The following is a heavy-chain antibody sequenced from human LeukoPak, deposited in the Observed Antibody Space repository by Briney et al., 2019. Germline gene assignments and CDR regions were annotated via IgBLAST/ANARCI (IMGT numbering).Heavy chain of an antibody. Sequence: GGSLRLSCAASGFTFSSYWMHWVRQAPGKGLVWVSRINSDGSSARYADSVRGRFTISRDNAKNTLYLQMNSLRAEDTAVYYCAKDADDYVWGSYPTFDYWGQGTLVTVSS. CDR1: GFTFSSYW. CDR3: AKDADDYVWGSYPTFDY. D-gene: IGHD3-16*02. V-gene: IGHV3-74*01. CDR2: INSDGSSA. J-gene: IGHJ4*02.